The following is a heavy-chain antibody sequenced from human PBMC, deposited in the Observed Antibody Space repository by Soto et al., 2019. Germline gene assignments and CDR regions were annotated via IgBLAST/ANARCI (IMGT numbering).Heavy chain of an antibody. Sequence: PGESLKISCKGSGYSFTSYWIGWVRQLPGKGLEWMGIIYPGDSATKYSPSFQGQVTMSADKSISTAYLQWSGLKASDTAMYYCARQAFYYYDSNSHYSTLYFDNWAPGTLVTVSS. V-gene: IGHV5-51*01. CDR3: ARQAFYYYDSNSHYSTLYFDN. D-gene: IGHD3-22*01. J-gene: IGHJ4*02. CDR1: GYSFTSYW. CDR2: IYPGDSAT.